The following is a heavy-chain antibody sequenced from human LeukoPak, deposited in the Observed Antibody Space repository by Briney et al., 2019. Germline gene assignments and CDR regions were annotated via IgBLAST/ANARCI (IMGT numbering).Heavy chain of an antibody. V-gene: IGHV4-61*05. D-gene: IGHD4-11*01. CDR1: GGSINSSNYY. Sequence: SETLSLTCTVSGGSINSSNYYWGWLRQPPGKGLEWIGYIYYSGSTNYNPSRKSRVTISVDTSKNQFSLKLSSVTAADTAVYYCGESGGYSNYDYWGQGTLVTVSS. J-gene: IGHJ4*02. CDR2: IYYSGST. CDR3: GESGGYSNYDY.